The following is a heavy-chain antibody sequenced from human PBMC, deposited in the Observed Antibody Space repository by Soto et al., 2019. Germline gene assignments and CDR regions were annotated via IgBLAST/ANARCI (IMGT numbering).Heavy chain of an antibody. D-gene: IGHD2-15*01. CDR1: GGTFSSYA. CDR2: IIPIFGTA. J-gene: IGHJ6*02. CDR3: ARCICSGGSCYSRGYRYYYYGMDV. V-gene: IGHV1-69*13. Sequence: SVRVSCKASGGTFSSYAISWVRQAPGQGLEWMGGIIPIFGTANYAQKFQGRVTITADESTSTAYMELSSLRSEDTAVYYCARCICSGGSCYSRGYRYYYYGMDVWGQGTTVTVSS.